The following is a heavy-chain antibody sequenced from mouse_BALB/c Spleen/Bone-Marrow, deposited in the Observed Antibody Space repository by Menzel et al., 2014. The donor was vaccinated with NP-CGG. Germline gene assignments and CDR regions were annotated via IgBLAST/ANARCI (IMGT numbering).Heavy chain of an antibody. J-gene: IGHJ3*01. V-gene: IGHV5-9-2*01. Sequence: EVQGVESGGGLVKSGGSLKLSCAASGFTFNNYGMSWVRQTPEKRLEWVATISGGGSYTFYPDSVKGRFTISRGNAKNDLYLQLSSLRSEDTALYYCARHAYYDQTEVSFVYWGQGTLVTVSA. CDR1: GFTFNNYG. D-gene: IGHD2-4*01. CDR2: ISGGGSYT. CDR3: ARHAYYDQTEVSFVY.